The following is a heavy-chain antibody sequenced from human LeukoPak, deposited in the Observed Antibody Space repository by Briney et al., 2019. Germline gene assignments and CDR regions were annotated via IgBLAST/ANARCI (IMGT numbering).Heavy chain of an antibody. D-gene: IGHD2-2*02. CDR3: AKDPRDCSSSSCYIAAAGFDY. V-gene: IGHV3-30*02. J-gene: IGHJ4*02. CDR1: GFTFSRYG. Sequence: GGSLRVSCAASGFTFSRYGMHWVRQAPGKGPEWVAFIRYDGSYKYYGDSVKGRFTISRDNSKNTMYLQMNSLRAEDTAVYYCAKDPRDCSSSSCYIAAAGFDYWGQGTLVTVSS. CDR2: IRYDGSYK.